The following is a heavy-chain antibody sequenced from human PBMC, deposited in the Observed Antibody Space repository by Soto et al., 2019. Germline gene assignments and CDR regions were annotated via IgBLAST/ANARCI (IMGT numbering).Heavy chain of an antibody. V-gene: IGHV1-18*01. D-gene: IGHD6-13*01. CDR1: GYTFTSYG. Sequence: QVQLVQSGAEVKKPGASVKVSCKASGYTFTSYGISWVRQAPGQGLEWMGWISAYNGNTNYGQKLQGRLTMTTDTSTSTAYMELRSLRSDDTAVYYCARERDDSIWSSVEYFQHWGQGTLVTVSS. CDR3: ARERDDSIWSSVEYFQH. J-gene: IGHJ1*01. CDR2: ISAYNGNT.